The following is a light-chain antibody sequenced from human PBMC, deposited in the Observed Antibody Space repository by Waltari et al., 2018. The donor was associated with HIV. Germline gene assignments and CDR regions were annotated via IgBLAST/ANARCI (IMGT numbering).Light chain of an antibody. CDR3: QQYNSWPPRFT. Sequence: EILMTQSPATLAASRGERAVLSCRASRSVSSNLAWYQQTPGQAPRLLIYAASTRATGIPPRFRGSGSGTEFTLTISGLQSEDFAFYYCQQYNSWPPRFTVGPGTKVDFK. CDR1: RSVSSN. CDR2: AAS. V-gene: IGKV3-15*01. J-gene: IGKJ3*01.